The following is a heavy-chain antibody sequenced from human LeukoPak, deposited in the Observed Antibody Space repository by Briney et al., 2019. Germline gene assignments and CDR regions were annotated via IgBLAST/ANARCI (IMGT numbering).Heavy chain of an antibody. CDR1: RFTFSSYA. V-gene: IGHV3-23*01. J-gene: IGHJ4*02. Sequence: GGSLRLSCAASRFTFSSYAMGWVRQAPGKGLEWVSAISGSGGSTYYADSVKGRFTISRDNSKNTLYLQMNSLKAEDTAVYYCAKDRRFLEWLLLGYWGQGTLVTVSS. CDR2: ISGSGGST. CDR3: AKDRRFLEWLLLGY. D-gene: IGHD3-3*01.